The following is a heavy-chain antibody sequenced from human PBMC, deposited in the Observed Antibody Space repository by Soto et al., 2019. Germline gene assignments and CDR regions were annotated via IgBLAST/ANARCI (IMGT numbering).Heavy chain of an antibody. CDR1: GYTFTSYY. V-gene: IGHV1-46*01. J-gene: IGHJ6*03. Sequence: QVQLVQSGAEVKKPGASVRVSCKASGYTFTSYYIHWVRHAPGQGREWMGVINPSAGSASNAQKFQGRVTMTRDTSTCTVYMELSGLRSEDTAVYYGARSPTNYYYMDVWGKGTTVTVSS. CDR3: ARSPTNYYYMDV. CDR2: INPSAGSA.